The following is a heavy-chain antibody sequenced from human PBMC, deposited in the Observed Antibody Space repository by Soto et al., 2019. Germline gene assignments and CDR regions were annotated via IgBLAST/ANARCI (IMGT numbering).Heavy chain of an antibody. Sequence: QVQLVQSGAEVKKPGASVKVSCKASGYTFTRSGISWVRQAPGQGPEWMGWISSYNGDTNYAQTFQGRVTMTTDTSTSTADMELRSLRSDDTAVYYCAREGVAPYYYYGMDVWGQGTSVTVSS. CDR3: AREGVAPYYYYGMDV. CDR2: ISSYNGDT. D-gene: IGHD5-12*01. V-gene: IGHV1-18*01. J-gene: IGHJ6*02. CDR1: GYTFTRSG.